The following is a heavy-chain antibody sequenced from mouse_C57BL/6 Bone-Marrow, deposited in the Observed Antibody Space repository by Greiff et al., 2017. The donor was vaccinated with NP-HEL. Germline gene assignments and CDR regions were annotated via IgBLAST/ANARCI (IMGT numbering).Heavy chain of an antibody. D-gene: IGHD1-1*02. CDR2: ISNGGGST. CDR3: ARRWYYAMDY. J-gene: IGHJ4*01. CDR1: GFTFSDYY. Sequence: EVQGVESGGGLVQPGGSLKLSCAASGFTFSDYYMYWVRQTPEKRLEWVAYISNGGGSTYYLDTVKGRFTISRDNAKNTLYLQMSRLKSEDTAMYYCARRWYYAMDYWGQGTSVTVSS. V-gene: IGHV5-12*01.